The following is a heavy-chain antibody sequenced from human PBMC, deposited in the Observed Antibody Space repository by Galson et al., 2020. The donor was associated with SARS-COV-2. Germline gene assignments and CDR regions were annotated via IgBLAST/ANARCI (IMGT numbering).Heavy chain of an antibody. Sequence: GGSLRLSCAASGFTFSSYSMNWVRQAPGKGLEWVSYISSSSSTIYYADSVKGRFTISRDNAKNSLYLQMNSLRAEDTAVYYCARDGRHPIVGATTGPYYYYYMDVWGKGTTVTVSS. CDR3: ARDGRHPIVGATTGPYYYYYMDV. J-gene: IGHJ6*03. CDR2: ISSSSSTI. CDR1: GFTFSSYS. V-gene: IGHV3-48*04. D-gene: IGHD1-26*01.